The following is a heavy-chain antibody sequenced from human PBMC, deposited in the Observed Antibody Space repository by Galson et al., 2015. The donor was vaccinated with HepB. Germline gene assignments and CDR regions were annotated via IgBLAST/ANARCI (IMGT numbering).Heavy chain of an antibody. CDR2: IYWDDDK. J-gene: IGHJ4*02. CDR1: GFPVNTAGVG. D-gene: IGHD2-21*01. CDR3: AHRPLTFRSDRGGYWNYFDN. Sequence: PALVKPTQTLTLTCTFSGFPVNTAGVGVGWIRQPPGKALEWLALIYWDDDKHYNPFLKSRLSITKDASKNQVALMMTDMDPGDTATYFCAHRPLTFRSDRGGYWNYFDNGGQGTLVVVSS. V-gene: IGHV2-5*02.